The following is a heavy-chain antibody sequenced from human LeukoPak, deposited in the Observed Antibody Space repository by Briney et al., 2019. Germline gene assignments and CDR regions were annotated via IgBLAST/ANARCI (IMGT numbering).Heavy chain of an antibody. CDR1: GFTFSSYA. D-gene: IGHD3-10*01. J-gene: IGHJ4*02. V-gene: IGHV3-21*01. CDR2: IDSSSSYI. CDR3: AVGLWFGEYDFDY. Sequence: PGGSLRLSCAASGFTFSSYAMSWVRQAPGKGLEWVSVIDSSSSYIWYADSVKGRFTISRDNAKNSLYLQMNSLRAEDTAVYYRAVGLWFGEYDFDYWGQGTLVTVSS.